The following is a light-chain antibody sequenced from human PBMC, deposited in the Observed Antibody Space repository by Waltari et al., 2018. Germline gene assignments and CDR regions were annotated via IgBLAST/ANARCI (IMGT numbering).Light chain of an antibody. CDR3: QQYNTYSPGPT. V-gene: IGKV1-5*03. CDR1: QSILTW. CDR2: KAS. Sequence: DIQMTQSPSTLSASVGDRVTITCRASQSILTWLAWYQQKPGKAPRLLMYKASSLQSGVPSRFSGSGSGTEFTLTISSLEPDDSATYYCQQYNTYSPGPTFGGGTKVEIK. J-gene: IGKJ4*01.